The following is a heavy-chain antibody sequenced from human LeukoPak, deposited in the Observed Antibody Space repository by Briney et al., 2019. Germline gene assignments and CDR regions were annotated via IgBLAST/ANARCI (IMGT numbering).Heavy chain of an antibody. CDR1: GFTFSSYG. V-gene: IGHV3-33*06. CDR2: IWYDGSNK. J-gene: IGHJ5*02. Sequence: GRSLRLSCAASGFTFSSYGMHWVRQAPGKGLEWVAVIWYDGSNKYYADSVKGRFTISRDNSKNTLYLQMNSLRAEDTAIYYCAKDFGVVIAHNWVDPWGRGTLVTVSS. D-gene: IGHD3-3*01. CDR3: AKDFGVVIAHNWVDP.